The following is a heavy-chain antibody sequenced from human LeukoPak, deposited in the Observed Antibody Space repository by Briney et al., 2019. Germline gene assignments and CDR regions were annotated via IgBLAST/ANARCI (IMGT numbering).Heavy chain of an antibody. CDR1: GFTFSNYW. V-gene: IGHV3-7*03. CDR2: INRDGSER. J-gene: IGHJ4*02. D-gene: IGHD3-22*01. Sequence: GGSLRLSCAASGFTFSNYWMTWVRQAPGKGLEWVANINRDGSERYYVDSVKGRFTIFRDNAKNSLYLQMNSLRAEDTAVYYCATPLDYYDSSGYHQGGDWGQGTLVTVSS. CDR3: ATPLDYYDSSGYHQGGD.